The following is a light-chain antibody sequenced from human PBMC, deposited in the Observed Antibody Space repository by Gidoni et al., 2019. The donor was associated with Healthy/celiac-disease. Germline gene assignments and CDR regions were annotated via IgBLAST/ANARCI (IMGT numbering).Light chain of an antibody. J-gene: IGLJ2*01. V-gene: IGLV2-23*01. Sequence: QSALTQPASVSGAPGQSITISCTGTSSDVGSYNLVSWYQQHPGKAPKLISYEGSKRPSGVSNRFSGSKSGNTASLTISGLQAEDEADYYCCSYRVVFGGGTKLTVL. CDR2: EGS. CDR1: SSDVGSYNL. CDR3: CSYRVV.